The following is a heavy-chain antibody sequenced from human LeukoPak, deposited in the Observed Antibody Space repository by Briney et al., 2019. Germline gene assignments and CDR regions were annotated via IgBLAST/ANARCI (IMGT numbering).Heavy chain of an antibody. J-gene: IGHJ4*02. CDR2: IYYTGRT. CDR1: GGSIVSGGSINSNY. V-gene: IGHV4-61*05. D-gene: IGHD5-12*01. CDR3: ARHGYSGYDHLT. Sequence: SETLSLTCTVSGGSIVSGGSINSNYWECIRQPPGKGLEWIGYIYYTGRTTYNPSLKSRVTISLDTSKNQFSLKLSSVTGADTAVYYCARHGYSGYDHLTWGQGTLVTVSS.